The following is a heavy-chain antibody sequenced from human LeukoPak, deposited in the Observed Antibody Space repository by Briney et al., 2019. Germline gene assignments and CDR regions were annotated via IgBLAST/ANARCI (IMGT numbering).Heavy chain of an antibody. CDR2: ISGSSGST. J-gene: IGHJ4*02. CDR1: GFTFSSYA. CDR3: AKVDGITIFEVFDY. Sequence: GGSLRLSCAASGFTFSSYAMSLVRQAPGKGLEWVSAISGSSGSTYYADSVKGRFTISRDNSKNTLYLQMNSLRAEDTAVYYCAKVDGITIFEVFDYWGQGTLVTVSS. V-gene: IGHV3-23*01. D-gene: IGHD3-3*01.